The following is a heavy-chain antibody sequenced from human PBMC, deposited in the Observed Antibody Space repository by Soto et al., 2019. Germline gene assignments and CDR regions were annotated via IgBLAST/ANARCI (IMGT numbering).Heavy chain of an antibody. CDR3: ARNPAKPRFGVVSYYYYMDV. V-gene: IGHV4-31*03. J-gene: IGHJ6*03. CDR1: GGSISSGGYY. Sequence: SETLSLTCTVSGGSISSGGYYWSWIRQHPGKGLEWIGYIYYNGSTYYNPSLKSRVTISVDTSKSQFSLKLRSVTSADTAVYYCARNPAKPRFGVVSYYYYMDVWGKGTTVTVSS. CDR2: IYYNGST. D-gene: IGHD3-3*01.